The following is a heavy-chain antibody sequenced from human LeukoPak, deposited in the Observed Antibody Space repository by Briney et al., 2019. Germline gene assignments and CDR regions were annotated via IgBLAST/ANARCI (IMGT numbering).Heavy chain of an antibody. J-gene: IGHJ4*02. V-gene: IGHV3-21*01. CDR1: GFTFSSYS. D-gene: IGHD2-2*01. Sequence: GGSLRLSCAASGFTFSSYSMNWVRQAPGKGLEWVSSISSSSSYIYYADSVKGRFTISRDNAKNSLYLQMNSLRAEDTAVYYCARVRDIVVVPAADLFDYWGQGTLVTVSS. CDR3: ARVRDIVVVPAADLFDY. CDR2: ISSSSSYI.